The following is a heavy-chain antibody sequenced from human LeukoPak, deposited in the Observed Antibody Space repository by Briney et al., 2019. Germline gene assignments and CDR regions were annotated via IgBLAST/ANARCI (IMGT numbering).Heavy chain of an antibody. Sequence: GGSLRLSCAASGFTFSSYWMHWVRQAPGQGLVWVSRINSDGSSTSYADSVKGRFTISRDNAKNTLYLQMNSLRAEDTAVYYCAKESYYDSSGSFDYWGQGTLVTVSS. J-gene: IGHJ4*02. CDR2: INSDGSST. CDR1: GFTFSSYW. CDR3: AKESYYDSSGSFDY. D-gene: IGHD3-22*01. V-gene: IGHV3-74*01.